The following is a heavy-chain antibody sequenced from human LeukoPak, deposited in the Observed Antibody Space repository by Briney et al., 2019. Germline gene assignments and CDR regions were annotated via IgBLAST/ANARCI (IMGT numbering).Heavy chain of an antibody. V-gene: IGHV3-21*01. J-gene: IGHJ6*02. Sequence: GGSLRLSCAASGFTFSNYNMNLVRQAPGKGLDWVSSISSSSNNIHYADSVKGRFTISRDNANNSLYLQMNSLRAEDTAVYYCARLPTRLRAGYYYYYGLDVWGQGTTVTVSS. CDR1: GFTFSNYN. CDR2: ISSSSNNI. D-gene: IGHD5-12*01. CDR3: ARLPTRLRAGYYYYYGLDV.